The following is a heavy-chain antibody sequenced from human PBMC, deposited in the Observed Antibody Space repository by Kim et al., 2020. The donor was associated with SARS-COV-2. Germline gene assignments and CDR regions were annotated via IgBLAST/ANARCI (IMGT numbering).Heavy chain of an antibody. CDR3: AKRPAPSDN. CDR1: GFSFSTYA. V-gene: IGHV3-23*01. D-gene: IGHD2-2*01. CDR2: ISSSGAST. J-gene: IGHJ4*02. Sequence: GGSLRLSCAASGFSFSTYAMSWVRQAPGKGLEWVSSISSSGASTFYADSVKGRFAISRDNSKSTLSLQMNSLRAEDTAVYYCAKRPAPSDNWGQGTLVTVSS.